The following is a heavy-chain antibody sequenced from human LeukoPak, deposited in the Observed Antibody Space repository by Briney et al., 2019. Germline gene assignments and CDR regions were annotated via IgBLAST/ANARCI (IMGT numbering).Heavy chain of an antibody. J-gene: IGHJ5*02. CDR3: VRGYSYGWFDP. CDR2: ISGSGGST. CDR1: GFTFSIYA. D-gene: IGHD5-18*01. Sequence: GGSLRLSCAASGFTFSIYAMSWVRQAPGKGLEWVSVISGSGGSTHYADSVKGRFTISRDNSKNTLYLQMNSLRAEDTAVYYCVRGYSYGWFDPWGQGTLVTVSS. V-gene: IGHV3-23*01.